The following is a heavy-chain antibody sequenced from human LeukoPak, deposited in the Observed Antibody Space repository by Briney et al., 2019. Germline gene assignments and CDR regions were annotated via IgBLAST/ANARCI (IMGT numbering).Heavy chain of an antibody. Sequence: GGSLRLSCTASGFTFSNYAMSWVRLAPGKGLEWVSAISGSGSSTYYADSVKGRFTISRDHSKNTLYLQMNSLRAEDTAVYYCAKDSQKAAACFDYWGQGTLVTVSS. CDR2: ISGSGSST. V-gene: IGHV3-23*01. J-gene: IGHJ4*02. CDR1: GFTFSNYA. CDR3: AKDSQKAAACFDY. D-gene: IGHD6-13*01.